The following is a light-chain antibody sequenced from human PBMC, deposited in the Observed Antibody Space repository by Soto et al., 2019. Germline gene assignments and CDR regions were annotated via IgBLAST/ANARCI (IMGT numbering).Light chain of an antibody. J-gene: IGKJ1*01. CDR2: ATS. V-gene: IGKV3-20*01. Sequence: EIVLTQSPGTLSLSPGERATLSCRASHTVSSSYLAWYQQKPGQSPRLLIYATSSRPTGIADRFSGSGSGTDFTLTIDRLETDDFAVYWCQRLGAFGLGTKVEVK. CDR3: QRLGA. CDR1: HTVSSSY.